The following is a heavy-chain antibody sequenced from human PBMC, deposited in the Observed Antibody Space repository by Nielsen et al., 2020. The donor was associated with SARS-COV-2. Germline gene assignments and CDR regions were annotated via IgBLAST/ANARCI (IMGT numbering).Heavy chain of an antibody. Sequence: GESLKISCAASGFTFSGYWMTWVRQAPGKGLEWVANIKQDGSEKNYVDSVKGRFTISRDNAKNSLYLQMNSLRAEDTALYYCAKDSITIFGVVSMDVWGQGTTVTVSS. CDR1: GFTFSGYW. CDR3: AKDSITIFGVVSMDV. V-gene: IGHV3-7*03. CDR2: IKQDGSEK. D-gene: IGHD3-3*01. J-gene: IGHJ6*02.